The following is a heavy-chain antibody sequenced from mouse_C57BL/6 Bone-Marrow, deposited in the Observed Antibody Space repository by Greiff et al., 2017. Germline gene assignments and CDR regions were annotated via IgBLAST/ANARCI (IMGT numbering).Heavy chain of an antibody. CDR2: IYPGSGST. CDR3: ARGYSNYYAMDY. J-gene: IGHJ4*01. CDR1: GYTFTSYW. Sequence: QVQLQQPGAELVKPGASVKMSCKASGYTFTSYWITWVKQRPGQGLEWIGDIYPGSGSTNYNEKFKSKAKLTVDTSSSTAYMQRSSLTSEDSAVYYGARGYSNYYAMDYWGQGTSVTVSS. D-gene: IGHD2-5*01. V-gene: IGHV1-55*01.